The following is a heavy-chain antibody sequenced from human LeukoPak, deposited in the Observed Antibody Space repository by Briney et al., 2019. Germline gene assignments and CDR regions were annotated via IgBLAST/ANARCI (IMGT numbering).Heavy chain of an antibody. V-gene: IGHV1-46*01. CDR1: GYTFTTYY. Sequence: ASVKVSCKASGYTFTTYYMHWVRQAPGQGLEWMGIINPSGGSTTYAQKFQGRVTMTRDMSTSTVCMELSSLRSEDTAVYYCARGFQSPRSGWLYWGQGTLVTVSS. CDR2: INPSGGST. J-gene: IGHJ4*02. D-gene: IGHD6-19*01. CDR3: ARGFQSPRSGWLY.